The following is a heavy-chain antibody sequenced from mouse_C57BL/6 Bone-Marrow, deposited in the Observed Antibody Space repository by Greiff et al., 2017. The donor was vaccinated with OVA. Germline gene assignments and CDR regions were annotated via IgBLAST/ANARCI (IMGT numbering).Heavy chain of an antibody. CDR3: ARHKEYYYGRDY. V-gene: IGHV5-6*02. CDR1: GFTFSSYG. J-gene: IGHJ2*01. Sequence: DVMLVESGGDLVKPGGSLKLSCAASGFTFSSYGMSWVRQTPDKRLEWVATISSGGSYTYSPDSVKGRFTISRDNAKKTLYLQMSRLKSEDTAMYYCARHKEYYYGRDYWGRGTTLTVSS. CDR2: ISSGGSYT. D-gene: IGHD1-1*01.